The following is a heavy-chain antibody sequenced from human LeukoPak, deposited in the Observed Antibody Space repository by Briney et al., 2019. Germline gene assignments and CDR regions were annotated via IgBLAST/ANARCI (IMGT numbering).Heavy chain of an antibody. V-gene: IGHV3-30*02. CDR2: IRYDGSNK. Sequence: GGSLRLSCAASGFTFSSYGMHWVRQAPGKGLEWVAFIRYDGSNKYYADSVKGRFTISRDNSKNTLYLQMNSLRAEDTAVYYCAALVGDYYDSSGYYWGQGTLVTVSS. CDR1: GFTFSSYG. CDR3: AALVGDYYDSSGYY. J-gene: IGHJ4*02. D-gene: IGHD3-22*01.